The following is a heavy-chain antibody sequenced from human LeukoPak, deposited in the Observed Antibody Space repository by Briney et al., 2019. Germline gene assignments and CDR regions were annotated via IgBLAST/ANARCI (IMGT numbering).Heavy chain of an antibody. CDR1: GGTFSGYT. CDR2: IIPILGIA. Sequence: SVKVSCKASGGTFSGYTISWVRQAPGQGLEWMGRIIPILGIANYAQKFQGRVTITADKSTNTAYMELSSLRSEDTAVYYCARDIRGARNLGSFDYWGQGTLVTVSS. CDR3: ARDIRGARNLGSFDY. D-gene: IGHD1-26*01. J-gene: IGHJ4*02. V-gene: IGHV1-69*04.